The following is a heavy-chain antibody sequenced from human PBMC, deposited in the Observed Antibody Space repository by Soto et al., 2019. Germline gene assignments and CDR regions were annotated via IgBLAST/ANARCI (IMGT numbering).Heavy chain of an antibody. J-gene: IGHJ4*02. Sequence: QVQLQESGPGLVKPSETLSLTCTVSGGSISSYYWSCIRQPPGKGLEWMGYIYYSGSTNYNPSLKSRVTISVDTSKNQFSLKLSSVTAADTAVYYCARRYGASFDYWGQGTLVTVSS. V-gene: IGHV4-59*01. CDR3: ARRYGASFDY. D-gene: IGHD4-17*01. CDR1: GGSISSYY. CDR2: IYYSGST.